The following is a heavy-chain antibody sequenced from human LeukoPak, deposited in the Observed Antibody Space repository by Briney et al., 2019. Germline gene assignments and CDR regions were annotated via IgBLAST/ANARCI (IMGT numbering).Heavy chain of an antibody. CDR1: GFTFKAFA. V-gene: IGHV3-23*01. CDR3: AKGTSASAYSAMDV. J-gene: IGHJ6*02. CDR2: IVGTGEGAEA. D-gene: IGHD2-2*02. Sequence: GASLRLSCTASGFTFKAFAMKWVRQAPGKGLEWVSDIVGTGEGAEAHYADSVKGRFTISRDNSNNMLYLQMNSLRAEDTALYHCAKGTSASAYSAMDVWGQGTTVTVSS.